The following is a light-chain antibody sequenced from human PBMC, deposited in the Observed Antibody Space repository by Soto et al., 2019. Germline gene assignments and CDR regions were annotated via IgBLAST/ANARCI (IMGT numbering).Light chain of an antibody. CDR1: QNINNW. J-gene: IGKJ1*01. CDR2: GAS. Sequence: IHMTHSPSTLSASVLYRVTITCRARQNINNWLAWYQQKPGRAPKLLIYGASSLGSGVPSRFSGSGSGTEFTLTISSLQPDDFATYYCQQNNYMFGQGTKVDIK. V-gene: IGKV1-5*01. CDR3: QQNNYM.